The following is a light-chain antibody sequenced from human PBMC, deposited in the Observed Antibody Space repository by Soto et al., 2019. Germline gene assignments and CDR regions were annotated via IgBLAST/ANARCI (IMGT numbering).Light chain of an antibody. CDR3: CSYAGRSTAI. J-gene: IGLJ2*01. CDR1: SGDIGTYNL. Sequence: QSALTQPASVSGSPGQSITISCTGTSGDIGTYNLVSWYQQYPGRAPKLIIFEGNKRPSGVSSRFSASKSGYTASLAISGLQAEDEADYHCCSYAGRSTAICGGGTKVTVL. V-gene: IGLV2-23*01. CDR2: EGN.